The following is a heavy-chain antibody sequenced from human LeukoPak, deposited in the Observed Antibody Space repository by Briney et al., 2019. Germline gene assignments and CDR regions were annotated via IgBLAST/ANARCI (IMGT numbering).Heavy chain of an antibody. CDR1: GGSISSGGYS. Sequence: SETLSLTCAVSGGSISSGGYSWSWIRQPPGKGLEWIGYIYYSGSTNYNPSLKSRVTISVDTSKNQFSLKLSSVTAADTAVYYCARSRFLEWLYDAFDIWGQGTMVTVSS. V-gene: IGHV4-61*08. CDR2: IYYSGST. D-gene: IGHD3-3*01. J-gene: IGHJ3*02. CDR3: ARSRFLEWLYDAFDI.